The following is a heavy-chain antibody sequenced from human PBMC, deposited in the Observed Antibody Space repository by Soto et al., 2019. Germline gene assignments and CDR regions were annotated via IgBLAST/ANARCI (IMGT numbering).Heavy chain of an antibody. CDR1: GGSISSGGYY. CDR2: IYYSGST. V-gene: IGHV4-31*03. J-gene: IGHJ5*02. CDR3: ARGPRVVRGVTLNWFDP. Sequence: QVQLQESGPGLVKPSQTLSRTCTVSGGSISSGGYYWSWIRQHPGKGVEWNGYIYYSGSTYYNPSLKSRVTISVDTSKNQFSLKLSSVTAADTAVYYCARGPRVVRGVTLNWFDPWGQGTLVTVSS. D-gene: IGHD3-10*01.